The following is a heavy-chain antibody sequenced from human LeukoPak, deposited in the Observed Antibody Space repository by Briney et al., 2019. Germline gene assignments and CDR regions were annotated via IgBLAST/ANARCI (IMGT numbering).Heavy chain of an antibody. D-gene: IGHD1-14*01. CDR2: ISYDGSNK. CDR1: GFTFSSYG. Sequence: GGSLRLSCAASGFTFSSYGMHWVRQAPGKGLEWVAVISYDGSNKYYADSVKGRFTIPRDNSKNTLYLQMNSLRAEDTAVYYCAKVGISTSLDYWGQGTLVTVSS. J-gene: IGHJ4*02. V-gene: IGHV3-30*18. CDR3: AKVGISTSLDY.